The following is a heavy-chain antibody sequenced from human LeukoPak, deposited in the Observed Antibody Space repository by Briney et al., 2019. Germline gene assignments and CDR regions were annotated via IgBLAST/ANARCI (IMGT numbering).Heavy chain of an antibody. CDR3: AREGGGGTGYGSGSYYMGRGGYYFDY. V-gene: IGHV1-69*05. J-gene: IGHJ4*02. CDR2: IIPIFGTA. D-gene: IGHD3-10*01. CDR1: GGTFSSYA. Sequence: ASVKVSCKASGGTFSSYAISWVRQAPGQGLEWMGGIIPIFGTANYAQKFQGRVTITTDESTSTAYMELSSLRSEDTAVYYCAREGGGGTGYGSGSYYMGRGGYYFDYWGQGTLVTVSS.